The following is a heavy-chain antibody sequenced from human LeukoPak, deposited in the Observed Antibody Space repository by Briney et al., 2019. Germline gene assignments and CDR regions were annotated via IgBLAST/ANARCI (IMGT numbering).Heavy chain of an antibody. CDR1: GGSINTNTYY. J-gene: IGHJ4*02. Sequence: SETLSLTGIVSGGSINTNTYYWGWIRQPPGKGLEWIGSIYYTGSTYYNPSLKSLVTISVDTSKNQFSLKLTSVTAADTAMYYCASHYDILTGYEYWGQGTLVTVSS. CDR3: ASHYDILTGYEY. CDR2: IYYTGST. D-gene: IGHD3-9*01. V-gene: IGHV4-39*01.